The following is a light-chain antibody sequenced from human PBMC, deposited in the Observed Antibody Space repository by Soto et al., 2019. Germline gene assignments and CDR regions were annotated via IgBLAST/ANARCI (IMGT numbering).Light chain of an antibody. CDR3: CSYAGSYTHYV. CDR2: DVS. Sequence: QSALTQPRSVSGSPEQSVTISCTGTSSDVGGYNYVSWYQQHPGKAPKLMIYDVSKRPSGVPDRFSGSKSGNTASLTISGLQAEDEADYYCCSYAGSYTHYVFGTGTKLTVL. CDR1: SSDVGGYNY. J-gene: IGLJ1*01. V-gene: IGLV2-11*01.